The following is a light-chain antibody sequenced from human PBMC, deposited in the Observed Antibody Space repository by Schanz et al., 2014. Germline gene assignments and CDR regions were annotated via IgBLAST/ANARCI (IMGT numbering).Light chain of an antibody. J-gene: IGLJ3*02. CDR2: DVN. V-gene: IGLV2-8*01. Sequence: QSALTQPPSASGSPGQSVTFSCTGTSSDVGGYNSVSWYQHHPGKAPKLMIFDVNKRPSGVPDRFSGSKSGTSASLAISGLQSEDEADYYCAAWDDSLNGWVFGGGTKLTVL. CDR1: SSDVGGYNS. CDR3: AAWDDSLNGWV.